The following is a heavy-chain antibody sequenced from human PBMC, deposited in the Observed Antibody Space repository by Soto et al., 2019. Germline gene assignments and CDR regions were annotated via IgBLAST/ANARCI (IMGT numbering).Heavy chain of an antibody. Sequence: PGGSRRLSCAASGFTFSSYTMNWVRQAPGKGLEWVSFIGDNGGPIYYADSVKGRFTISREDAKNSLYLQMNGLRAEDTAMYYCASSTQWTGAFDIWGHGTRVTVAS. CDR1: GFTFSSYT. CDR3: ASSTQWTGAFDI. CDR2: IGDNGGPI. J-gene: IGHJ3*02. D-gene: IGHD2-15*01. V-gene: IGHV3-48*01.